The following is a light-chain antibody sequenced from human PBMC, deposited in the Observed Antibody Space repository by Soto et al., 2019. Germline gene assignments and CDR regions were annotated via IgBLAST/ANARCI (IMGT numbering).Light chain of an antibody. Sequence: EIVLTQSPGTLSVSPGGTVPLTWRASQSVRTNLAWYQHKPGQSPRLLIYGASSRATGIPDRFSGSGSGTDFTLTISRLEPEDFAVYYCQQYGSSPLTFGGGTKVDIK. V-gene: IGKV3-20*01. CDR3: QQYGSSPLT. CDR1: QSVRTN. CDR2: GAS. J-gene: IGKJ4*01.